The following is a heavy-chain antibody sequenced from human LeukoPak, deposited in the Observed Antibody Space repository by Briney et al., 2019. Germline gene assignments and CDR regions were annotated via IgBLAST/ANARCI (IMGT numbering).Heavy chain of an antibody. CDR1: GFTFSNYP. D-gene: IGHD3-3*01. CDR3: ARDVGSGSISDFDY. CDR2: ISGDGGST. J-gene: IGHJ4*02. V-gene: IGHV3-64*01. Sequence: GGSLRLSCAASGFTFSNYPMHWVRQAPGRGLECVSAISGDGGSTYYANSVKGRFTISRDNSQNTLLLQMGSLRTEDTAVYYCARDVGSGSISDFDYWGQGTLVTVSS.